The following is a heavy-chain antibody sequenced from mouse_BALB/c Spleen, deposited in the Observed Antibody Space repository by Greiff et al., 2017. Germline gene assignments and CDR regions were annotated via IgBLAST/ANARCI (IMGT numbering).Heavy chain of an antibody. Sequence: EVMLVESGGGLVQPGGSRKLSCAASGFTFSSFGMHWVRQAPEKGLEWVAYISSGSSTIYYADTVKGRFTISRDNPKNTLFLQMTSLRSEDTAMYYCARSGVRRGGYAMDYWGQGTSVTVSS. CDR2: ISSGSSTI. J-gene: IGHJ4*01. V-gene: IGHV5-17*02. CDR3: ARSGVRRGGYAMDY. CDR1: GFTFSSFG. D-gene: IGHD2-14*01.